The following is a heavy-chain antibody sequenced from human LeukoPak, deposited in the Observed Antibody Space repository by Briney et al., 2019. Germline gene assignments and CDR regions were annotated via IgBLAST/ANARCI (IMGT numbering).Heavy chain of an antibody. Sequence: SQTLSLTCTVSGDSISSSDYYWSWIRQNPGTGLEWIGYISYSGNTNYNPSLRSRATISVDTSKKQLSLRLTSVTSADTAVYYCARQYDSWSGYPSYFDYWGQGTLVTVSS. CDR1: GDSISSSDYY. V-gene: IGHV4-31*03. J-gene: IGHJ4*02. CDR3: ARQYDSWSGYPSYFDY. D-gene: IGHD3-3*01. CDR2: ISYSGNT.